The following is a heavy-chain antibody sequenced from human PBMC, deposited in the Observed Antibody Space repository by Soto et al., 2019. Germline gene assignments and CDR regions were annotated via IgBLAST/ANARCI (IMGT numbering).Heavy chain of an antibody. D-gene: IGHD1-1*01. V-gene: IGHV4-34*01. CDR3: ARHIQRWLQLGLDY. Sequence: SETLSLTCAVYGGSFSGYYWSWIRQPPGKGLEWIGEINHSGSTNYNPSLKSRVTISVDTSKNQFSLKLSSVTAADTAVYYCARHIQRWLQLGLDYWGQGTLVTVSS. CDR1: GGSFSGYY. CDR2: INHSGST. J-gene: IGHJ4*02.